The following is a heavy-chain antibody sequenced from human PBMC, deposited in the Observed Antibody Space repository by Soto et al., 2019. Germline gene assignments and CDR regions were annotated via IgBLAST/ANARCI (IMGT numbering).Heavy chain of an antibody. V-gene: IGHV3-33*01. D-gene: IGHD3-9*01. CDR1: GFTFSSYG. J-gene: IGHJ6*02. CDR3: ARDILTGYLWYYYGMDV. Sequence: SGGSLRLSCAASGFTFSSYGMHWVRQAPGKGLEWVAVIWYDGSNKYYADSVKGRFTISRDNSKNTLYLQMNSLRAEDTAVYYCARDILTGYLWYYYGMDVWGQATTVTVPS. CDR2: IWYDGSNK.